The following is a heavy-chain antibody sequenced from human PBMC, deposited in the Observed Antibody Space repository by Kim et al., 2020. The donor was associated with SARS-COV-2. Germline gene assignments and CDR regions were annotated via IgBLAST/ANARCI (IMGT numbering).Heavy chain of an antibody. J-gene: IGHJ5*02. CDR3: AKDHVIVVVAAAMTCFDT. CDR2: ITGSGGST. Sequence: GGSLRLSCAASGFTFSSYAMSWVRQAPGKWLEWVSAITGSGGSTYYADSVKGPFTISRDNSKNTLYLQMNRLRAEDTAVYYCAKDHVIVVVAAAMTCFDTWGQGTLVTVSS. D-gene: IGHD2-2*01. V-gene: IGHV3-23*01. CDR1: GFTFSSYA.